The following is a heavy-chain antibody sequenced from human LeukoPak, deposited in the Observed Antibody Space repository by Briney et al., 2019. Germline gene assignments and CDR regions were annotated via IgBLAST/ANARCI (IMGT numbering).Heavy chain of an antibody. CDR3: GRARDMAFDI. D-gene: IGHD3-9*01. CDR2: IYYNGIT. CDR1: GGSISGQF. Sequence: SETLSLTCTVSGGSISGQFWRWIRQPPGKGLEWIGNIYYNGITNYNPSLKSRVTMSVDTSKNQFSLKLTSVTAADTAVYYCGRARDMAFDIWGPGTLVTVSS. J-gene: IGHJ4*02. V-gene: IGHV4-59*11.